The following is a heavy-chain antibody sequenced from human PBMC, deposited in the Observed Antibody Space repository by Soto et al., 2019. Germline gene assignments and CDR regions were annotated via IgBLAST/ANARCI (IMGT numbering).Heavy chain of an antibody. V-gene: IGHV3-30-3*01. D-gene: IGHD6-19*01. Sequence: RRLSCAASGFTFSSYAMHWVRQAPGKGLEWVAAISYDGSNKYYADSVKGRFTISRDNSKNTLYLQMNSLRAEDTAVYYCARDRGIAVAGTAWFDPWGQGTLVTVSS. J-gene: IGHJ5*02. CDR2: ISYDGSNK. CDR1: GFTFSSYA. CDR3: ARDRGIAVAGTAWFDP.